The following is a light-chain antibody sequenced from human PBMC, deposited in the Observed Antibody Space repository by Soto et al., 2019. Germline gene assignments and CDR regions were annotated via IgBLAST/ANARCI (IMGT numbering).Light chain of an antibody. Sequence: EIVLTQSPDSLAVSLGERATINCKSSQSVLYSSNNKNYLGWFQQKPGQTPKLLIYWASTRDSGVPDRFSGSGSGTDFTLTINSLQAEDVAVYYCQQYYSPPYTFGQGTRLEIK. CDR3: QQYYSPPYT. J-gene: IGKJ2*01. CDR2: WAS. V-gene: IGKV4-1*01. CDR1: QSVLYSSNNKNY.